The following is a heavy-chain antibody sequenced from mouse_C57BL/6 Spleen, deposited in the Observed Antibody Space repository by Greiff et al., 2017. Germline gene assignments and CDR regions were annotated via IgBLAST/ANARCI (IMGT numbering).Heavy chain of an antibody. J-gene: IGHJ4*01. CDR1: GYAFTNYL. CDR2: INPGSGGT. Sequence: QVQLQQSGAELVRPGTSVKVSCKASGYAFTNYLIEWVKQRPGQGLEWIGVINPGSGGTNYNEKFKGKATLTADKSSSTAYMQLSRLTSEDSAVYYCARRYGSSYYYAMDYWGQGTSVTVSS. V-gene: IGHV1-54*01. CDR3: ARRYGSSYYYAMDY. D-gene: IGHD1-1*01.